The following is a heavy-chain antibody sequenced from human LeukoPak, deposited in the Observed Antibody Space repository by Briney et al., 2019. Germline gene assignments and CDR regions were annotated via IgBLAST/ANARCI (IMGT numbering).Heavy chain of an antibody. CDR2: INPSGGST. J-gene: IGHJ3*02. V-gene: IGHV1-46*01. CDR1: GYTFTSYY. Sequence: ASVKVSCKASGYTFTSYYMHWVRQAPGQGLEWMGIINPSGGSTSYAQKFQGRVTMTRDTSTSTVYMELSSLRSEDTAMYYRARPAVGYAFDIWGQGTMVTVSS. CDR3: ARPAVGYAFDI. D-gene: IGHD4-23*01.